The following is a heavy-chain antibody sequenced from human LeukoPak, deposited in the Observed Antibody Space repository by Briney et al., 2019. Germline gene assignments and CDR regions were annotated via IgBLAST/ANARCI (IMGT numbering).Heavy chain of an antibody. CDR3: AKGKSGITMVRGAHSDY. D-gene: IGHD3-10*01. CDR2: ISGSGGST. CDR1: GFTFSSYA. V-gene: IGHV3-23*01. Sequence: GGSLRLSCAASGFTFSSYAMSWVRQAPGKGLEWVSAISGSGGSTYYADSVKGRFTISRDNSKNTLYLQMNSLRAEDTAVYYCAKGKSGITMVRGAHSDYWGQGTLVTVSS. J-gene: IGHJ4*02.